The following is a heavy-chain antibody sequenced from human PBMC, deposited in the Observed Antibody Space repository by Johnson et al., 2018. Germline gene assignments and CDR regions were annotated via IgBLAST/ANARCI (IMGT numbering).Heavy chain of an antibody. V-gene: IGHV1-3*01. CDR1: GYTFTSYP. D-gene: IGHD1-26*01. CDR2: INAGNGNT. Sequence: QVRLVQSGTEVKKPGASVKVSCKPSGYTFTSYPMHWVRQAPGHRLEWMGWINAGNGNTKYSQKFQVRVTITRDTSASTAYMELSSLRPEDTAVYYCVRGRTRYSDDPFDIWGQGTMVTVSS. J-gene: IGHJ3*02. CDR3: VRGRTRYSDDPFDI.